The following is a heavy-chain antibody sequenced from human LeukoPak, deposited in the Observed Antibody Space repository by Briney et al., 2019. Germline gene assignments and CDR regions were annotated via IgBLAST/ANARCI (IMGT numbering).Heavy chain of an antibody. CDR1: GFTFSSYW. CDR3: ARGFSSGSSLPFDY. V-gene: IGHV3-74*01. J-gene: IGHJ4*02. CDR2: NESDGSST. D-gene: IGHD3-10*01. Sequence: GGSLRLSCAASGFTFSSYWMHWVRQAPGKGLVWVSRNESDGSSTSYADSVKGRVTISRDNAKNTLYLQMNRLRAEDTAVYYCARGFSSGSSLPFDYWGQGTLVTVSS.